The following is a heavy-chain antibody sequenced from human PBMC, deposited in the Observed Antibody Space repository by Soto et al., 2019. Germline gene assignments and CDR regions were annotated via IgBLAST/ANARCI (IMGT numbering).Heavy chain of an antibody. CDR1: GGSSISRDDC. D-gene: IGHD2-21*02. CDR3: TTGVTSRGMDV. CDR2: IYYSGST. Sequence: SVPLSDTWSVAGGSSISRDDCCSINRQPPGKGLEWIGYIYYSGSTYYNPSLKSRVTISVDTSKNQFSLKLSSVTAADTAVYYCTTGVTSRGMDVWGQGTTVTVSS. J-gene: IGHJ6*02. V-gene: IGHV4-30-4*01.